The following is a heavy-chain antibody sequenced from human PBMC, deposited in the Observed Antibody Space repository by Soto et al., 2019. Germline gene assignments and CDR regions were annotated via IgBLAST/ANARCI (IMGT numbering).Heavy chain of an antibody. Sequence: QVQLVQSGAEVKKPGSSVKVSCKASGGTFSSYAISWVRQAPGQGLEWMGGIIPIFGTANYAQKFQGRVTITANEYTSTAYMELSSLRSEDTAVYYCARVNVDYDILTGYYRRYVDYWGQGTLVTVSS. CDR3: ARVNVDYDILTGYYRRYVDY. V-gene: IGHV1-69*01. CDR1: GGTFSSYA. J-gene: IGHJ4*02. D-gene: IGHD3-9*01. CDR2: IIPIFGTA.